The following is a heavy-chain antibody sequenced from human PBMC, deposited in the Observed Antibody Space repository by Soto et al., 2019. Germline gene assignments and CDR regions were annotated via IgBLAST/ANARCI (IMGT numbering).Heavy chain of an antibody. CDR3: ARDLGEVVACFDY. CDR2: ISYDGSNK. J-gene: IGHJ4*02. CDR1: GFTFSSYA. Sequence: GGSLRLSCAASGFTFSSYAMHWVRQAPGKGLEWVAVISYDGSNKYYADSVKGRFTISRDNSKNTLYLQMNSLRAEDTAVYYCARDLGEVVACFDYWGQGTLVTVSS. V-gene: IGHV3-30-3*01. D-gene: IGHD2-15*01.